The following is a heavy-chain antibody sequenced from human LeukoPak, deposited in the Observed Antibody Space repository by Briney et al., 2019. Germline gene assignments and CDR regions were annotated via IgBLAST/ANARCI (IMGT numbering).Heavy chain of an antibody. V-gene: IGHV3-30*03. CDR1: GLTFSNYG. CDR2: ISYDGKKN. CDR3: ARRGSGGFDY. J-gene: IGHJ4*02. D-gene: IGHD2-15*01. Sequence: GGSLRLSCAASGLTFSNYGMHWVRQAPGKGLEWVAVISYDGKKNNYADSVKGRFTISRDNSENTLFLQMNSLKTEDTAVYYCARRGSGGFDYWGQGTLVTVSS.